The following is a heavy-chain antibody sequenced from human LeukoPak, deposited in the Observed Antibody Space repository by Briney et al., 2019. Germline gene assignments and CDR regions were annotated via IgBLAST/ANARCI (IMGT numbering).Heavy chain of an antibody. J-gene: IGHJ4*02. CDR3: AKAPVTSCRGAFCYPFDS. CDR1: GFSLSSYA. CDR2: TSSSDDGK. Sequence: GGSLRLSCTVSGFSLSSYAMSWVRRAPGKGLEWVSATSSSDDGKYYAASVRGRFTISRDNSRNTMYLQMNSLRAEDAAVYYCAKAPVTSCRGAFCYPFDSWGQGTLVTVSS. D-gene: IGHD2-15*01. V-gene: IGHV3-23*01.